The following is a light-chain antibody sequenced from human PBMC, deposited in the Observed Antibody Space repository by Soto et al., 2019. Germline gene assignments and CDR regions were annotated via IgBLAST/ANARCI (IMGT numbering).Light chain of an antibody. CDR2: KAF. J-gene: IGKJ1*01. V-gene: IGKV1-5*03. Sequence: DIQMTQSPSTLSASVGDRVTITCRASQSISTWLAWYQQKPGKAPNLLIYKAFSLESGVPSRFSGSGSGTEFTLTISSLQPDDFGTYYCQHYNSYPWTFGQGTKVEIK. CDR3: QHYNSYPWT. CDR1: QSISTW.